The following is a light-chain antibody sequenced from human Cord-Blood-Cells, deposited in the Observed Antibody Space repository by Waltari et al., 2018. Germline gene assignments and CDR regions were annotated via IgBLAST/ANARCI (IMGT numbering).Light chain of an antibody. Sequence: DIQMTQSSSSLSASVGDRVTITCRASQSISSYLNLYQQKPGKAPKLLIYAASSLQIGVPSRFSGSGSGTDFTLTISSLQPEDFATYYCQQSYSTTWTFGQGTKVEIK. V-gene: IGKV1-39*01. CDR3: QQSYSTTWT. J-gene: IGKJ1*01. CDR1: QSISSY. CDR2: AAS.